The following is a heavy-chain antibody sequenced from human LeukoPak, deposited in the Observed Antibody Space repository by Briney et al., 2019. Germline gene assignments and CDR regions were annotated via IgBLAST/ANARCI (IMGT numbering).Heavy chain of an antibody. D-gene: IGHD5-12*01. CDR1: GGTFSSYA. Sequence: SVKVSCKSSGGTFSSYAISWVRQAPGQGLEWMGRIIPILGIANYAQKFQGRVTITADKSTSTAYMELSSLRSEDTAVYYCARDSPPYAYSGYDWSSPLDYYFDYWGQGTLVTVSS. CDR2: IIPILGIA. CDR3: ARDSPPYAYSGYDWSSPLDYYFDY. J-gene: IGHJ4*02. V-gene: IGHV1-69*04.